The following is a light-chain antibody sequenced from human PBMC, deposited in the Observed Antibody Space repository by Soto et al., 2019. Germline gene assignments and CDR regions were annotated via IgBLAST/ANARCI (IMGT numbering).Light chain of an antibody. CDR3: RQRYTFPPP. J-gene: IGKJ1*01. Sequence: DIQMTHAPSALSAAVGDRVTITCLASHTVTNYLYWYHQQPGKSPKLLIHSTSTLQREVPSRFSGSGSGTDFTLTIDSMQLEDFGNCYCRQRYTFPPPFG. CDR1: HTVTNY. V-gene: IGKV1-39*01. CDR2: STS.